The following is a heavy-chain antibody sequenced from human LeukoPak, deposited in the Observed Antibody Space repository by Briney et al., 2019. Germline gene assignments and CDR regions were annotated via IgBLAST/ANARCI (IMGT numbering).Heavy chain of an antibody. CDR2: MNPNSGNT. Sequence: GASVKVSCKASGYTFTSYDINWVRQAPGQGLEWMGWMNPNSGNTGYAQKFQGRVTMTRNTSISTAYMELSSRRSGDTDVYYCARGPARWQLADDFDYWGQGTLVTVSS. D-gene: IGHD6-6*01. CDR3: ARGPARWQLADDFDY. V-gene: IGHV1-8*01. CDR1: GYTFTSYD. J-gene: IGHJ4*02.